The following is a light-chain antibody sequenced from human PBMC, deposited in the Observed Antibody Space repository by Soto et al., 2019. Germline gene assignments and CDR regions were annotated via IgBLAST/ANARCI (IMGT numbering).Light chain of an antibody. J-gene: IGLJ2*01. CDR2: EVT. CDR1: SSDVGTFNL. V-gene: IGLV2-23*02. Sequence: QSALTQPASVSGSPGQSISISCTGTSSDVGTFNLVSWYQQYPGKAPKLIIYEVTKRPSGVSNRFSASKSGITASLTISGLQAEDEADYYCCSYVGSSTLVFGGGTKLTVL. CDR3: CSYVGSSTLV.